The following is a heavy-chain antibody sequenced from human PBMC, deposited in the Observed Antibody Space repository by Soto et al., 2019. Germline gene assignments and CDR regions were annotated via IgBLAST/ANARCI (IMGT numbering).Heavy chain of an antibody. CDR2: ISAYNGNT. V-gene: IGHV1-18*01. J-gene: IGHJ4*02. CDR1: GYTFTSYG. D-gene: IGHD1-26*01. CDR3: ARDRSYYPNPDY. Sequence: ASVKVSCKASGYTFTSYGISWVRQAPGQGLEWMGWISAYNGNTNYAQKLQGRVTMTTDTSTSTASMELRSLRSDDTAVYYCARDRSYYPNPDYWGQGTLVTVSS.